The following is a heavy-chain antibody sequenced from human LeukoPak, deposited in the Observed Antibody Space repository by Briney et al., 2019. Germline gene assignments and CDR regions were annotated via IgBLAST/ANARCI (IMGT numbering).Heavy chain of an antibody. V-gene: IGHV3-53*01. D-gene: IGHD4-17*01. J-gene: IGHJ5*02. Sequence: PGGSLRLSCAASGFTVSSNYMSWVRQAPGKGLEWVSVIYSGGSTYYADSVKGRFTISRDNSKNTLYLQMNSLRAEDTAVYYCARTPDYGGYGWFDPWGQGTLVTVSS. CDR2: IYSGGST. CDR1: GFTVSSNY. CDR3: ARTPDYGGYGWFDP.